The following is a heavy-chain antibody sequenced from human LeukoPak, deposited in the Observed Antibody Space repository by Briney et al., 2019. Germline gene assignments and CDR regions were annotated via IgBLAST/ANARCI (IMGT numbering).Heavy chain of an antibody. J-gene: IGHJ4*02. CDR2: INPNSGGT. CDR3: ARGGAPRNRLVDY. Sequence: ASAKVSCKAAGYTFAGYYMFWVRQAPGQGLEWMGRINPNSGGTNYAQKFQGRVTMTRDTSISTAYMELSRLRSDDTAVYYCARGGAPRNRLVDYWGQGTLVTVSS. V-gene: IGHV1-2*06. D-gene: IGHD6-25*01. CDR1: GYTFAGYY.